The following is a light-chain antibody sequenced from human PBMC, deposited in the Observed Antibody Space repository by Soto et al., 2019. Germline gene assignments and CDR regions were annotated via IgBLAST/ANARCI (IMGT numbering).Light chain of an antibody. CDR2: DAS. Sequence: DIQMTQSPSTLSASVGDRVTITCRASQSIGSWLAWYQQRPGKAPNLLIYDASSLESGVPSRFSGSRSGTEFTLTISSLQPDDFATYYCQQYYTWPYTFGQGTRLEIK. V-gene: IGKV1-5*01. J-gene: IGKJ5*01. CDR3: QQYYTWPYT. CDR1: QSIGSW.